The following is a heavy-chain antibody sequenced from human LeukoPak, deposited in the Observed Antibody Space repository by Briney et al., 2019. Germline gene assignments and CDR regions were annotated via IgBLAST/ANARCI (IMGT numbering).Heavy chain of an antibody. Sequence: SETLSLTCNVSGDSIPSYYWSWIRRPPGKRLEWIGFILYTGSANYNPSLESRVSISVDTSKSQFSLTVKSVTAADTAVYYCARVRRVSSSYSTNYYYMDVWGKGTTVTVSS. D-gene: IGHD6-6*01. CDR1: GDSIPSYY. CDR2: ILYTGSA. CDR3: ARVRRVSSSYSTNYYYMDV. V-gene: IGHV4-59*01. J-gene: IGHJ6*03.